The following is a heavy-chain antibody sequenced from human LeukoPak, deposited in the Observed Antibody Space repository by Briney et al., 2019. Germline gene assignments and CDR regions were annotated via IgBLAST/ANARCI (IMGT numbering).Heavy chain of an antibody. D-gene: IGHD4-17*01. V-gene: IGHV4-31*03. CDR1: GGSISSGGYS. J-gene: IGHJ4*02. CDR2: IYYSGST. CDR3: ARAYPYYGDYYFDY. Sequence: SETLSLTCTVSGGSISSGGYSWSWIRQHPGKGLEWIGYIYYSGSTYYNPSLKSRVTISVDMSKNQFSLKLSSVTATDTAVYYCARAYPYYGDYYFDYWGQGTLVTVSS.